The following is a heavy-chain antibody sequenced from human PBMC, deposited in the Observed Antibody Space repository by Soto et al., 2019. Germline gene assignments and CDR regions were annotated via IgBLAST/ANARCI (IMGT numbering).Heavy chain of an antibody. Sequence: QVQLQESGPGLVKPSETLSLTCTVSGGSISSYYWSWIRQPPGKGLEWIGYIYYSGSTNYNPSLKSRVTISVDTSKNQFSLRLSSVTAADTAVYYCARGGDDYGDHWGQGTLVTVSS. CDR1: GGSISSYY. V-gene: IGHV4-59*08. CDR3: ARGGDDYGDH. CDR2: IYYSGST. D-gene: IGHD3-16*01. J-gene: IGHJ4*02.